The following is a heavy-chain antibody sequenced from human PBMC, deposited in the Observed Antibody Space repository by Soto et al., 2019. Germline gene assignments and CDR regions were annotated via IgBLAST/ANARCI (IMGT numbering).Heavy chain of an antibody. J-gene: IGHJ5*02. Sequence: SETLSLTCAVSGGSISSGGYSWSWIRQPPXKGLEWIGYIYHSGSTYYNPSLKSRVTISVDRSKNQFSLKLSSVTAADTAVYYCARGYYYDSSGYYRENWFDPWGQGTLVTVSS. D-gene: IGHD3-22*01. CDR3: ARGYYYDSSGYYRENWFDP. CDR2: IYHSGST. CDR1: GGSISSGGYS. V-gene: IGHV4-30-2*01.